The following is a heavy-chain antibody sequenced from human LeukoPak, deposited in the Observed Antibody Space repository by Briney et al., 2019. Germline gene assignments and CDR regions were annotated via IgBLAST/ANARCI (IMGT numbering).Heavy chain of an antibody. J-gene: IGHJ3*02. V-gene: IGHV3-23*01. CDR3: AKDDGGYDYEVVLGAFDI. CDR1: GFTFSSYA. Sequence: GGSLRLSCAASGFTFSSYAMSWVRQAPGKGLEWVSAISGSGGSTYCADSVKGRFTIFRDNSKNTLYLQMNSLRAEDTAVYYCAKDDGGYDYEVVLGAFDIWGQGTMVTVSS. CDR2: ISGSGGST. D-gene: IGHD5-12*01.